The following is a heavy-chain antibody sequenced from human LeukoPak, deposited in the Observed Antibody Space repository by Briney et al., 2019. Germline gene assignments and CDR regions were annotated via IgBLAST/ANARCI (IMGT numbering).Heavy chain of an antibody. CDR3: AKISSRWRNHNYYYYMDV. D-gene: IGHD6-13*01. CDR2: IRYDGSNK. Sequence: PGGSLRLSCAASGFTFSSYGMHWVRQAPGKGLEWVAFIRYDGSNKYYADSVKGRFTISRDNSKNTLYLQMNSLRAEDTAVYYCAKISSRWRNHNYYYYMDVWGKGTTVTISS. CDR1: GFTFSSYG. J-gene: IGHJ6*03. V-gene: IGHV3-30*02.